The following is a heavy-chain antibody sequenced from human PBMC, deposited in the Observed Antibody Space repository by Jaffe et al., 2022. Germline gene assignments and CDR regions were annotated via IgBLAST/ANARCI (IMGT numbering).Heavy chain of an antibody. J-gene: IGHJ3*02. D-gene: IGHD3-16*02. CDR3: AKDMWTFGGVIVPRGGAFDI. CDR1: GFTFDDYA. Sequence: EVQLVESGGGLVQPGRSLRLSCAASGFTFDDYAMHWVRQAPGKGLEWVSGISWNSGSIGYADSVKGRFTISRDNAKNSLYLQMNSLRAEDTALYYCAKDMWTFGGVIVPRGGAFDIWGQGTMVTVSS. CDR2: ISWNSGSI. V-gene: IGHV3-9*01.